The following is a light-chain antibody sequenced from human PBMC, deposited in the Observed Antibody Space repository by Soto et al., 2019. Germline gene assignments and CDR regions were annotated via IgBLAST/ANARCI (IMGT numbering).Light chain of an antibody. CDR1: QSLSSSQ. Sequence: EIVLTQSPGTLSLSPGERATLSCMASQSLSSSQLAWYQQKPGQAPRLLIHDASSRATGISDRFTGSGSGTDFTLTITTLEPEDFAVYYCQQYGSSPRSFGRGTKVEI. V-gene: IGKV3-20*01. CDR3: QQYGSSPRS. J-gene: IGKJ1*01. CDR2: DAS.